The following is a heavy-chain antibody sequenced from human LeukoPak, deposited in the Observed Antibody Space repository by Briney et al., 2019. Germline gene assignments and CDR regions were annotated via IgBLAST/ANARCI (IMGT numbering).Heavy chain of an antibody. CDR1: GFTFSNYN. Sequence: GGSMRLSCAASGFTFSNYNMNWVRQAPGKGLEWVSSITTTSTYIYYTDSVKGRFTISRDNAKNSLYLQMNSLRGEDTAVDYCSGSGWTTDAFDIWGQGTMVTVSS. CDR2: ITTTSTYI. D-gene: IGHD6-19*01. J-gene: IGHJ3*02. CDR3: SGSGWTTDAFDI. V-gene: IGHV3-21*06.